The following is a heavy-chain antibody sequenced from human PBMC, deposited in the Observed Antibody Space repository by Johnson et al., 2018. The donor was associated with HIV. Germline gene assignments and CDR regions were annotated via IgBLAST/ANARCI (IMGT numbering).Heavy chain of an antibody. V-gene: IGHV3-9*01. J-gene: IGHJ3*02. CDR3: AKGGGSGWSDAFDI. Sequence: VQLVESGGGVVQPGRSLRLSCAASGFSFDAYGMHWVRQPPGKGLEWVAGISFHSGTIGYADSVKGRFTISRDNAKNSLYLQMNSLRAEDTAVYYCAKGGGSGWSDAFDIWGQGTMVTVSS. CDR1: GFSFDAYG. CDR2: ISFHSGTI. D-gene: IGHD6-19*01.